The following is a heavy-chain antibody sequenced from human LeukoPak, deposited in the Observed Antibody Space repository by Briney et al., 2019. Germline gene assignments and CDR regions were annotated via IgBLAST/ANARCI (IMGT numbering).Heavy chain of an antibody. CDR3: AREQWFGELTDY. V-gene: IGHV3-48*01. CDR2: LSSSSSTI. Sequence: GGSLRLSCVASGFTFSSYEMNWVRQAPGKGLEWVSYLSSSSSTIYYADSVKGRFTISRDNANNSLYLQMNSLRAEDTAVYYCAREQWFGELTDYWGQGTLVTVSS. CDR1: GFTFSSYE. D-gene: IGHD3-10*01. J-gene: IGHJ4*02.